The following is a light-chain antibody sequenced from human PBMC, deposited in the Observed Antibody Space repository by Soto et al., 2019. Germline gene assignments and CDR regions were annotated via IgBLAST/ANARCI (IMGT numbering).Light chain of an antibody. CDR1: SSEVGGYNY. CDR2: EVS. J-gene: IGLJ7*01. Sequence: QSALTQPPSASGSPGQSVTISCTGTSSEVGGYNYVSWYQQHPGKAPKLMIYEVSKRPSGVPDRFSGSKSGNTASLTVSGLQAEDEADYYCSSYAGSNNPAVFGGGTQLTVL. CDR3: SSYAGSNNPAV. V-gene: IGLV2-8*01.